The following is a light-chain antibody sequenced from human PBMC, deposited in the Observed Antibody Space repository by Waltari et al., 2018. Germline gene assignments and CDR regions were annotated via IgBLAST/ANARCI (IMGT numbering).Light chain of an antibody. CDR3: QQYGTSPPT. CDR1: QSVSSNY. Sequence: EIVLTQSPGTLSLCPGERATLSCRASQSVSSNYLAWYQHKPGQAPRLLIYDASSRATGIPDTFSGSGSGTDFTLTISRLEPEDFAVYYCQQYGTSPPTFGPGTKV. J-gene: IGKJ3*01. V-gene: IGKV3-20*01. CDR2: DAS.